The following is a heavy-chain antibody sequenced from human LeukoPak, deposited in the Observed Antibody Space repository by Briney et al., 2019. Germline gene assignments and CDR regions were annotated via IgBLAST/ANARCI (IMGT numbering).Heavy chain of an antibody. Sequence: GESLKISCKGSGYSFTSYWIGWVRQMPGKGLEWMGIIYPGDSDTRYSPSFQGQVTISADKSISTAYLQWSSLKASDTAMCYCARHAKQRLVPLGYSYGMDVWGQGTTVTVSS. CDR3: ARHAKQRLVPLGYSYGMDV. D-gene: IGHD6-13*01. CDR2: IYPGDSDT. CDR1: GYSFTSYW. V-gene: IGHV5-51*01. J-gene: IGHJ6*02.